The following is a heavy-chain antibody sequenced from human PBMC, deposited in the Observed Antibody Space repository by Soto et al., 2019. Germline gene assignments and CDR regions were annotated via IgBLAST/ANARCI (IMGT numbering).Heavy chain of an antibody. J-gene: IGHJ3*02. CDR3: ARWTPLFTIFGVVTPHAFDI. D-gene: IGHD3-3*01. CDR1: GFTFSSYW. Sequence: GGSLRLSCAASGFTFSSYWMSWVRQAPGKGLEWVANIKQDGSEKYYVDSAKGRFTISRDNAKNSLYLQMNSLRAEDTAVYYCARWTPLFTIFGVVTPHAFDIWGQGTMVTVSS. V-gene: IGHV3-7*01. CDR2: IKQDGSEK.